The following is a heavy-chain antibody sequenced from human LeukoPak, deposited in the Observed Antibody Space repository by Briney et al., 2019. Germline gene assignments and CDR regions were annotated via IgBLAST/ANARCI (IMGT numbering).Heavy chain of an antibody. CDR2: ITGVGGTT. D-gene: IGHD1-14*01. V-gene: IGHV3-23*01. Sequence: PGGSLRLSCAASGFTFDNYALNWVRQAPGKGLEWVSAITGVGGTTYYADSVKGRFTISRDNSKNTLYLQMNSLRAEDTAVYYCAREARANHPFDYWGQGTLVTVSS. CDR3: AREARANHPFDY. CDR1: GFTFDNYA. J-gene: IGHJ4*02.